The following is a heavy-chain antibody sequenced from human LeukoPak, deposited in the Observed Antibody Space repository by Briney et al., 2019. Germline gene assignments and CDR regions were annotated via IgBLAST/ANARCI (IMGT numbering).Heavy chain of an antibody. Sequence: ASETLSLTCTVSGGSISSSTYYWGWIRQPPGKGLEWIGSIFYSGRTYYNPSLKSRVTMVDTSKNQFSLRLSSVNAADTAVYYCARDILATSIAAPYYWGQGTLVTVSS. CDR1: GGSISSSTYY. J-gene: IGHJ4*02. D-gene: IGHD6-13*01. V-gene: IGHV4-39*07. CDR2: IFYSGRT. CDR3: ARDILATSIAAPYY.